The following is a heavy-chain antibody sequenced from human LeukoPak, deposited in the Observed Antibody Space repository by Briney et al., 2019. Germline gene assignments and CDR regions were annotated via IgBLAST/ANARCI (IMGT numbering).Heavy chain of an antibody. Sequence: SVKVSCKASGGTFTSYTVSWVRQAPGQGLEWMGRIIPMSGTVKYAQKFQGRVTITTDESTSTAYMELSSLRSEDTAVYYCATTDYWGQGTLVTVS. J-gene: IGHJ4*02. CDR2: IIPMSGTV. CDR1: GGTFTSYT. V-gene: IGHV1-69*05. CDR3: ATTDY.